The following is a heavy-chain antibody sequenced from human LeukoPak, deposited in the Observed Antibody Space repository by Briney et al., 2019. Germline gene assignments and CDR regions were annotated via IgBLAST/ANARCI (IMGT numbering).Heavy chain of an antibody. Sequence: GRSLRLSCAASGFTFSSYSMNWVRQAPGKGLEWVSHISVSSSTIYYADSVKGRFTISRDNAKDSLYLQMNSLRAEDTAVYYCARDGALRGGLDYWGQGTLVTVSS. CDR3: ARDGALRGGLDY. CDR2: ISVSSSTI. CDR1: GFTFSSYS. V-gene: IGHV3-48*04. D-gene: IGHD1-26*01. J-gene: IGHJ4*02.